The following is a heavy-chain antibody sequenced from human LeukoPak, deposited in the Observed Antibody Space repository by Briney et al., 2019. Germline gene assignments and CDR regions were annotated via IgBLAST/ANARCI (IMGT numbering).Heavy chain of an antibody. CDR2: INPNSGGT. D-gene: IGHD5-18*01. CDR3: ARDFRAAMVSDWFDP. V-gene: IGHV1-2*02. J-gene: IGHJ5*02. CDR1: EYTFTGYY. Sequence: ASVKVSCKASEYTFTGYYMHWVRQAPGQGLEWMGWINPNSGGTNYAQKFQGRVTMTRDTSISTAYMELSGLTSDDTAVYYCARDFRAAMVSDWFDPWGQGTLVTVSS.